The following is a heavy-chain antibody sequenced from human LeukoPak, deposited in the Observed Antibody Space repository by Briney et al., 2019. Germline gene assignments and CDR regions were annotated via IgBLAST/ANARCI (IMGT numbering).Heavy chain of an antibody. D-gene: IGHD6-13*01. Sequence: PGGPLRLSCAASGFTFSSYAMSWVRQAPGKGLEWVSAISGSGGTTYYADYVKGRITISRDNFKNTLYLQMNSLRADGTAVYYCAKGQRLVWYYFDYWGQGTLVTVSS. CDR2: ISGSGGTT. V-gene: IGHV3-23*01. CDR3: AKGQRLVWYYFDY. J-gene: IGHJ4*02. CDR1: GFTFSSYA.